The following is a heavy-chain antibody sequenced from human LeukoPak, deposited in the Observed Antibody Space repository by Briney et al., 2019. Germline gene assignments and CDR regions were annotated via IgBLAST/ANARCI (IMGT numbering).Heavy chain of an antibody. CDR3: AKDRADSSGYYFDY. V-gene: IGHV3-23*01. Sequence: PGGSLRLSCAASGFTFSSYAMSWVRQAPGKGLEWVSAISGSGGSTYYADSVKGRFTISRDNSKNTLYLQMNSLRAEDMAVYYCAKDRADSSGYYFDYWGQGTLVTVSS. D-gene: IGHD3-22*01. CDR2: ISGSGGST. CDR1: GFTFSSYA. J-gene: IGHJ4*02.